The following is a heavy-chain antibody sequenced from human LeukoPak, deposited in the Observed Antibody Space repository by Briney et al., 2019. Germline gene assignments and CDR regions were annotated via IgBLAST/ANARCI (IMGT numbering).Heavy chain of an antibody. J-gene: IGHJ4*02. Sequence: SETLSLTCTVSGDSISSDTYYWSWIRQHPGKDLEWIRYIYYSGSTYYNPSPNHRITISVDTSKNQFSLKLSSVTAADTAVYYCARTSIATRHFDYWGQGTLVSVSS. CDR2: IYYSGST. CDR1: GDSISSDTYY. V-gene: IGHV4-31*03. D-gene: IGHD6-6*01. CDR3: ARTSIATRHFDY.